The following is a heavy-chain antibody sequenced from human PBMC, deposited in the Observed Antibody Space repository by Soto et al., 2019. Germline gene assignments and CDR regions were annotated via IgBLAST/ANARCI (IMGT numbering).Heavy chain of an antibody. CDR3: VRDVAAGGTVWFDQ. J-gene: IGHJ5*02. CDR2: SHSTGNS. D-gene: IGHD6-13*01. V-gene: IGHV4-39*07. Sequence: WVWIREPPGKGPEWIGRSHSTGNSHYNPTPRSRVSMAMDTSKKEIYLELNSVTAADTAGYYRVRDVAAGGTVWFDQWGEGTLVT.